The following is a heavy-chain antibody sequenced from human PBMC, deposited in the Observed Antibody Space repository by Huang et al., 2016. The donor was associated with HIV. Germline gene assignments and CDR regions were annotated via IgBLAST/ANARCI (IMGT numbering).Heavy chain of an antibody. V-gene: IGHV4-34*02. CDR1: GGSFTGNY. CDR3: ARQWTILEWLLGLDV. J-gene: IGHJ6*02. Sequence: QMQLQQRGAGLLKPSETLSLTCGVSGGSFTGNYLTWIRQAPGKGLAWIGEVNDSGATNYNPSLNGRVTISRDKSNREFSLNLRSVTAADTAVYYCARQWTILEWLLGLDVWGQGTTVIVSS. CDR2: VNDSGAT. D-gene: IGHD3-3*01.